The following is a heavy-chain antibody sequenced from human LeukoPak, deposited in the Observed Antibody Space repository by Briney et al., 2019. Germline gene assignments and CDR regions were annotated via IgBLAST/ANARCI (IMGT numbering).Heavy chain of an antibody. D-gene: IGHD3-10*01. CDR1: GGSISSYY. J-gene: IGHJ5*02. CDR2: IYYSGST. Sequence: SETLSLTCTVSGGSISSYYWSWIRQPPGKGLEWIGYIYYSGSTNYNPSLKSRVTISVDTSKNQFSLKLSSVAAADTAVYYCARGWFGELLFVGYNWFDPWGQGTLVTVSS. V-gene: IGHV4-59*01. CDR3: ARGWFGELLFVGYNWFDP.